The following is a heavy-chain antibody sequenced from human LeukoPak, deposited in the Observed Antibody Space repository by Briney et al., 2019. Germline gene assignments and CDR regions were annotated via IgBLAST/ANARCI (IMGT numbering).Heavy chain of an antibody. J-gene: IGHJ5*02. CDR3: ARGRNWFDP. CDR1: GFTFSSYS. V-gene: IGHV3-21*01. CDR2: ISSSSSYK. Sequence: GGSLRLSCAASGFTFSSYSMNWVRQAPGKGLEGVSSISSSSSYKYYADSVKGGSTISRDNATNSLSLQMNSLRAEDTAVYYCARGRNWFDPCGQGTLVSVSS.